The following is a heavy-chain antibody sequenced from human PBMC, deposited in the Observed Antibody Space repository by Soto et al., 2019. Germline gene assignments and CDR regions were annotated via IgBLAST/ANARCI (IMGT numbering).Heavy chain of an antibody. D-gene: IGHD3-3*01. Sequence: EVQLVESGGGLVQPGGSLRLSCAASGFTFSSYSMNWVRQAPGKGLEWVSYFSSSSSTIYYADSVKGRFTISRDNAKNSLYLQMNSLRDEDTAVYYCAREEWALRYFDLWGRGTLVTVSS. V-gene: IGHV3-48*02. CDR2: FSSSSSTI. J-gene: IGHJ2*01. CDR3: AREEWALRYFDL. CDR1: GFTFSSYS.